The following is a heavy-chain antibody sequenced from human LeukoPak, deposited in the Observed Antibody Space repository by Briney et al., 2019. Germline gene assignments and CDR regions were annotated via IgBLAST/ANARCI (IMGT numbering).Heavy chain of an antibody. CDR2: INPNSGGT. J-gene: IGHJ3*02. CDR3: AREIYTRSWYDGFDI. D-gene: IGHD6-13*01. Sequence: ASVKVSCKASGYTFTDYYIHWVRQAPGQGLEWMGWINPNSGGTHYAEILQDRVTMTRDTSLTTVYMELSSLRSAGTAIYYCAREIYTRSWYDGFDIWAQGTMVTVSS. V-gene: IGHV1-2*02. CDR1: GYTFTDYY.